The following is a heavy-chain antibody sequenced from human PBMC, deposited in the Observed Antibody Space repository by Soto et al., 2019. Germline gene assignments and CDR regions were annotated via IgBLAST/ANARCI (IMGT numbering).Heavy chain of an antibody. Sequence: PGGSLRLSCAASGFTFSSYGMHWVRQAPGKGLEWVAVIWYDGSNKYYADSVKGRFTISRDNSKNTLYLQMNSLRAEDTAVYYCAREEIAVAGTNYYYGMDFWGQGTTVTVS. CDR3: AREEIAVAGTNYYYGMDF. J-gene: IGHJ6*02. CDR1: GFTFSSYG. CDR2: IWYDGSNK. V-gene: IGHV3-33*01. D-gene: IGHD6-19*01.